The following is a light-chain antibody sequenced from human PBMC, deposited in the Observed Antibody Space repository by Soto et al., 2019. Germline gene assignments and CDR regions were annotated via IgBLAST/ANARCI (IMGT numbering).Light chain of an antibody. V-gene: IGKV4-1*01. CDR3: QQYYSHPYT. CDR1: QSVLYSSNNKNY. Sequence: DIMMTQSPDSLAVSLGERATINCKSSQSVLYSSNNKNYLVWYQQKPGQPPKLLIYWASTRESGVPDRFSGSGSGTDFTLTISSLPAEDVAVYYCQQYYSHPYTFGQGTKLEIK. CDR2: WAS. J-gene: IGKJ2*01.